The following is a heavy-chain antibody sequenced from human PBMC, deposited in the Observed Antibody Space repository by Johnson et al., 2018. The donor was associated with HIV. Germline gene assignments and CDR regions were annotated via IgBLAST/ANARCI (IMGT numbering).Heavy chain of an antibody. CDR2: IYSGGST. Sequence: VQLVESGGGLAKPAWSPRLSCAASQFTFSSNYMSWVRQAPGKGLEWVSVIYSGGSTYFADSVKGRFTISRDNSKSTLYLQMMSLRVEDTAVYYCAKQLAGHDAFDIWGQGTMVTVSS. D-gene: IGHD1-14*01. V-gene: IGHV3-66*04. J-gene: IGHJ3*02. CDR1: QFTFSSNY. CDR3: AKQLAGHDAFDI.